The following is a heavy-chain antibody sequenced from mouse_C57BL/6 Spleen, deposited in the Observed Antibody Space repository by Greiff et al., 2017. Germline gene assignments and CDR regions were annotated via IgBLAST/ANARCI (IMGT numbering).Heavy chain of an antibody. V-gene: IGHV1-55*01. J-gene: IGHJ3*01. CDR2: IYPGSGST. D-gene: IGHD2-4*01. CDR3: ARSDYDYDGGFAY. CDR1: GYTFTSYW. Sequence: QVQLQQPGAELVKPGAPVKMSCKASGYTFTSYWITWVKQRPGQGLEWIGDIYPGSGSTNYNEKFKSKATLTVDTSSSTAYMQLSSLTSEDSAVYYCARSDYDYDGGFAYWGQGTLVTVSA.